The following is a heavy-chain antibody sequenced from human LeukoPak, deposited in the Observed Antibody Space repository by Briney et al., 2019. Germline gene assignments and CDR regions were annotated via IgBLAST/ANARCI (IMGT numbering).Heavy chain of an antibody. CDR2: ISGSSIYT. Sequence: PGGSLRLSCAASGFTFSDYHMTWIRQAPGKGLEWVSYISGSSIYTRYADSVKGRFTISRDSAKNSLYLQMNSLRAEDTALYYCVRDISGYYFDYWGQGTLVTVSS. D-gene: IGHD3-22*01. V-gene: IGHV3-11*05. CDR3: VRDISGYYFDY. J-gene: IGHJ4*02. CDR1: GFTFSDYH.